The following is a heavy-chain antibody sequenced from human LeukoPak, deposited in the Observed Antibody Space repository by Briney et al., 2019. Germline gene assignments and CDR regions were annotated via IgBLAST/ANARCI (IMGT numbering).Heavy chain of an antibody. D-gene: IGHD3-10*01. CDR1: GYTFTGYY. CDR3: ARGVHYYGSGSYYIAGPIFDY. J-gene: IGHJ4*02. Sequence: EASVKVSCKASGYTFTGYYMHWVRQAPGQGLEWMGWINPNSGGTNYAQKFQGRVTMTRDTSISTAYMELSRLRSDDTAVYYCARGVHYYGSGSYYIAGPIFDYWGQGTLVTVSS. CDR2: INPNSGGT. V-gene: IGHV1-2*02.